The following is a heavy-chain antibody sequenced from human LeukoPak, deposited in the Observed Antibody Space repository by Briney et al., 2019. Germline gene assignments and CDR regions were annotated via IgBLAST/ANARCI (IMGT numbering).Heavy chain of an antibody. V-gene: IGHV4-39*07. J-gene: IGHJ5*02. CDR3: ARVGTMIVVVPS. CDR2: IYYSGST. Sequence: SETLSLTCTVSGGSISSSSYYWGWICQPPGKGLEWIGSIYYSGSTYYNPSLKSRVTISVDTSKNQFSLKLSSVTAADTAVYYCARVGTMIVVVPSWGQGTLVTVSS. D-gene: IGHD3-22*01. CDR1: GGSISSSSYY.